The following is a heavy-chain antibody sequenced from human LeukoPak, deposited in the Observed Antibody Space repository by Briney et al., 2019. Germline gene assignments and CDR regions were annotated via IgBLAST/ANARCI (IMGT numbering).Heavy chain of an antibody. CDR2: IYYSGST. J-gene: IGHJ6*03. Sequence: SETLSLTCTVSGGSISSGGYYWSWIRQHPGKGLEWIGYIYYSGSTYYNPSLKSRVTISVGTSKNQFSLKLSSVTAADTAVYYCATGRGSMVRGVNSSYMDVWGKGTTVTVSS. CDR3: ATGRGSMVRGVNSSYMDV. D-gene: IGHD3-10*01. V-gene: IGHV4-31*03. CDR1: GGSISSGGYY.